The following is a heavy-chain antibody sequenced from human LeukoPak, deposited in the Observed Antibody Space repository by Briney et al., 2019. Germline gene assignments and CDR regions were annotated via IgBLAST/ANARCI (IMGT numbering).Heavy chain of an antibody. CDR1: GGSISSSSYY. D-gene: IGHD3-3*01. J-gene: IGHJ4*02. V-gene: IGHV4-39*01. Sequence: KPSETLSLTCTVSGGSISSSSYYWGWIRQPPGKGLEWIGSIYYSGSTYYNPSLKSRVTISVDTSKNQFSLKLSSVTAADTAVYYCARRYYDLWSGIGYFDYWGQGTLVTVSS. CDR3: ARRYYDLWSGIGYFDY. CDR2: IYYSGST.